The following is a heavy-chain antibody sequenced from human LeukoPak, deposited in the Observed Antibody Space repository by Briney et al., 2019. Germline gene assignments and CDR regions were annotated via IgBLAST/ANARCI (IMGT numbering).Heavy chain of an antibody. D-gene: IGHD5-18*01. CDR2: ISGSGGST. J-gene: IGHJ5*02. CDR1: GFTFSSYA. Sequence: GGSLGLSCAASGFTFSSYAMSWVRQAPGKGLEWVSAISGSGGSTYYADSVKGRFTISRDNSKNTLYLQMNSLRAEDTAVYYCAKSHVDTAMGRSWFDPWGQGTLVTVSS. V-gene: IGHV3-23*01. CDR3: AKSHVDTAMGRSWFDP.